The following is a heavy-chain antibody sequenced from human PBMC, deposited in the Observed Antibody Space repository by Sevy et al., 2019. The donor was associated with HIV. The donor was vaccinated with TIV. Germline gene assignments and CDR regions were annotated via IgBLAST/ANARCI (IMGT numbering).Heavy chain of an antibody. Sequence: GGSLRLSCAASGFTFRNYGIYWVRQAPGKGLEWVAALSYDGSHKYYGDSVKGRFTISRDNSKNTLYLQMNSLGAEDTAMDYWAEGVKVGATTRYYFYGMDVWGQGTTVTVSS. J-gene: IGHJ6*02. V-gene: IGHV3-30*18. CDR3: AEGVKVGATTRYYFYGMDV. CDR1: GFTFRNYG. CDR2: LSYDGSHK. D-gene: IGHD1-26*01.